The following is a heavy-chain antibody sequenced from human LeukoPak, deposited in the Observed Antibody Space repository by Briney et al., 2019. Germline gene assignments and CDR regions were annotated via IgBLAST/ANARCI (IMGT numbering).Heavy chain of an antibody. CDR3: TTGHNSALPN. CDR1: GFTFSNAL. Sequence: LGGSLRLSCAASGFTFSNALMNWVRQAPGKGLEWVGRIKSKTDGGTTDYAASVKGRFTISRDDSKNTLYLQLNSLKTEDTAVYYCTTGHNSALPNWGQGTLVTVSS. J-gene: IGHJ4*02. V-gene: IGHV3-15*07. CDR2: IKSKTDGGTT. D-gene: IGHD2/OR15-2a*01.